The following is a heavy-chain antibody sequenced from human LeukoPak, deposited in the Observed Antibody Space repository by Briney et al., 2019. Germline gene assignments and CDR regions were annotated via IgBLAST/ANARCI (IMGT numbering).Heavy chain of an antibody. V-gene: IGHV3-21*01. Sequence: GGSLRLSCAASGFTFTSYAMNWVRQAPGAGLEWVSSISSSSSYIYYADSVKGRFTISRDNAKNSLYLQMNSLRAEDTAVYYCARAGPRVTYYYDSSGYYYAHNWFDPWGQGTLVTVSS. CDR1: GFTFTSYA. D-gene: IGHD3-22*01. J-gene: IGHJ5*02. CDR3: ARAGPRVTYYYDSSGYYYAHNWFDP. CDR2: ISSSSSYI.